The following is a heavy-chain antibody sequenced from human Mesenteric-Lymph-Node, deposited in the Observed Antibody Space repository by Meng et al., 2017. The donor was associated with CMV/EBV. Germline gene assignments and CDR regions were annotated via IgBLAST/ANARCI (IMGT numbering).Heavy chain of an antibody. D-gene: IGHD3-9*01. CDR2: IYHSGST. CDR1: GGSISNYY. CDR3: ARLVTIFGGAFDY. J-gene: IGHJ4*02. Sequence: GSLRLSCTVSGGSISNYYWSWLRQPPGKGLEWIGSIYHSGSTYYNPSLKSRVTISVDTSKNQFSLKLSSVTAADTAVYYCARLVTIFGGAFDYWGQGTLVTVSS. V-gene: IGHV4-59*08.